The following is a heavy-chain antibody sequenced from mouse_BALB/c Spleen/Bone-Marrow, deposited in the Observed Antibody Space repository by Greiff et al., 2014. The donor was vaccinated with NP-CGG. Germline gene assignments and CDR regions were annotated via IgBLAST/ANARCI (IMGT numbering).Heavy chain of an antibody. CDR1: GYSITSYYS. Sequence: EVKLMESGPDLVKPSQSLSLTCTVTGYSITSYYSWHWIRQFPGNKLEWMGYIHYSGITVYNPSLKSRISITRDTSSNQFFLQLNSVTTEDTATYYCARFAGTPYTMDYWGQGTPVTVSS. CDR2: IHYSGIT. V-gene: IGHV3-1*02. CDR3: ARFAGTPYTMDY. J-gene: IGHJ4*01. D-gene: IGHD4-1*01.